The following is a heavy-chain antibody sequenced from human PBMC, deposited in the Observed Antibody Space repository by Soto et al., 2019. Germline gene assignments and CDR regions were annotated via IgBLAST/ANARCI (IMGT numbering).Heavy chain of an antibody. V-gene: IGHV3-23*01. Sequence: AGGSLRLSCAASGFTFSSYAMSWVRQAPGKGLEWVSAISGSGGSTYYADSVKGRFTISRDNSKNTLYLQMNSLRAEDTAVYYCAKGLGGYYWLIDYWGQGTLVTVSS. J-gene: IGHJ4*02. CDR2: ISGSGGST. CDR1: GFTFSSYA. D-gene: IGHD3-22*01. CDR3: AKGLGGYYWLIDY.